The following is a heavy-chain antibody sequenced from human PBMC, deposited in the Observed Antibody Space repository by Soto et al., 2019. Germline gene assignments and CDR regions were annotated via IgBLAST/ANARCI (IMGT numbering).Heavy chain of an antibody. CDR3: AKEGSVPTPYYFDF. V-gene: IGHV3-23*01. Sequence: GGSLRLSCAASGFSFSSYAMTWVRQAPGKGLEWVSAISGRGDGTYYRDSVKGRFTISRDNSNNRLYLQMNSLTDEDTAMYYCAKEGSVPTPYYFDFWGQGTLVTVSS. CDR2: ISGRGDGT. J-gene: IGHJ4*02. D-gene: IGHD6-25*01. CDR1: GFSFSSYA.